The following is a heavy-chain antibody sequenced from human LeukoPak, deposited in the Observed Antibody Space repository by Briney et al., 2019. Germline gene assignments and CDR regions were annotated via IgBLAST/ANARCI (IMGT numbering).Heavy chain of an antibody. CDR1: GFTLSSYA. CDR3: AKEGGSGGYYFDY. CDR2: ISPSGSST. J-gene: IGHJ4*02. Sequence: GGSLRLSCAASGFTLSSYAMSWVRQAPGQGLEWVSSISPSGSSTYYADSVRGRFTISRDNAKDAVYLQMNSLRGEDTAVYYCAKEGGSGGYYFDYWGQGTLVTVSS. V-gene: IGHV3-21*01. D-gene: IGHD3-16*01.